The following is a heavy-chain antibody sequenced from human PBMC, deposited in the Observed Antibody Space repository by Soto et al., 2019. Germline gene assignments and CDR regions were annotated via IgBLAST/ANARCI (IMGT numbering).Heavy chain of an antibody. Sequence: VQLVESGGGVVQPGRSLRLSCAASGFTFNTYTMHWVRQAPGKGLEWVAVISYDGTNQYYADSVKGRFTISRDNSKNTLYLQMNSLRAEDTALYYCARDSYYYGNRGYPEYFQLWGQGTLVTVSS. CDR2: ISYDGTNQ. J-gene: IGHJ1*01. CDR1: GFTFNTYT. CDR3: ARDSYYYGNRGYPEYFQL. D-gene: IGHD3-22*01. V-gene: IGHV3-30-3*01.